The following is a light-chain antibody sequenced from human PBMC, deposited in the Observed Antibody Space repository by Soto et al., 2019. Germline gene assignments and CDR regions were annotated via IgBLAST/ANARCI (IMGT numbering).Light chain of an antibody. CDR2: AAS. CDR1: QGISSY. J-gene: IGKJ4*01. Sequence: IQLTHSPSSLSASVGDRVTITCRASQGISSYLAWYQQKPGKASKLLIYAASTLQSGVPSRFSGSGSGTDFTLTITSLQPEDFATYYCQQLNSYRLTFCGGSKVDIK. V-gene: IGKV1-9*01. CDR3: QQLNSYRLT.